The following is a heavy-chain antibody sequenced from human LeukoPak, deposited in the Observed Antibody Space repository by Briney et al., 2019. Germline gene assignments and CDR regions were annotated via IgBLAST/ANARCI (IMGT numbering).Heavy chain of an antibody. CDR2: ISSSSSYI. CDR3: ARDGAAATDYAFDI. D-gene: IGHD6-25*01. V-gene: IGHV3-21*01. J-gene: IGHJ3*02. Sequence: GGSLRLSRAASGFTFSSYSMNWVRQAPGKGLEWVSSISSSSSYIYYADSVKGRFTISRDNAKNSLYLQMNSLRAEDTAVYYCARDGAAATDYAFDIWGQGTMVTVSS. CDR1: GFTFSSYS.